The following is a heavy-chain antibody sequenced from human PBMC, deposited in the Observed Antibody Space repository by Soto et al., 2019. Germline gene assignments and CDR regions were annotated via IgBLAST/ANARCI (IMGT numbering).Heavy chain of an antibody. Sequence: ASVKVSCKASGGTFSSYAISWVRQAPGQGLEWMGGIIPIFGTANYAQKFQGRVTITADKSTSTAYMELSSLRSEDTAVYYCARAMVRGSYYYYGMDVWGQGTTVTVSS. CDR1: GGTFSSYA. J-gene: IGHJ6*02. CDR3: ARAMVRGSYYYYGMDV. V-gene: IGHV1-69*06. D-gene: IGHD3-10*01. CDR2: IIPIFGTA.